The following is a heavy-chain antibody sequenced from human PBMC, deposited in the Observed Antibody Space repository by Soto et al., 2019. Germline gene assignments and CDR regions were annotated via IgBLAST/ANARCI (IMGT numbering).Heavy chain of an antibody. V-gene: IGHV3-21*01. D-gene: IGHD5-12*01. CDR1: GFTFSSYS. CDR3: ARDIGGYSGYANDY. Sequence: EVQLVESGGGLVKPGGSLRLSCAASGFTFSSYSMNWVRQAPGKGLEWVSSISSSSSYIYYADSVKGRFTISRDNAKNSLYLQMNSLRAEDTAVYYCARDIGGYSGYANDYWGQGTLVTVSS. J-gene: IGHJ4*02. CDR2: ISSSSSYI.